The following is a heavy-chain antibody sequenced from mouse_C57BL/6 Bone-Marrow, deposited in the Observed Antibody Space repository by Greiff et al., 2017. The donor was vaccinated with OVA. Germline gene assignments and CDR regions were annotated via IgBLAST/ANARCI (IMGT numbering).Heavy chain of an antibody. V-gene: IGHV5-9-1*02. Sequence: EVHLVESGEGLVKPGGSLKLSCAASGFTFSSYAMSWVRQTPEKRLEWVAYISSGGDYIYYADTVKGRFTISRDNARNTLYLQMSSLKSEDTAMYYCTRDRRSYGNSYAMDYWGQGTSVTVSS. CDR2: ISSGGDYI. CDR1: GFTFSSYA. J-gene: IGHJ4*01. CDR3: TRDRRSYGNSYAMDY. D-gene: IGHD2-1*01.